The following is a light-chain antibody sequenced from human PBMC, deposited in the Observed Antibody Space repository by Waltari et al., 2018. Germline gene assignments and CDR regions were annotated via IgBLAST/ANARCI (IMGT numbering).Light chain of an antibody. CDR2: DVS. Sequence: QSALTQPASVSGSPGHSITLSCTGTSSYVGFYTYVSWYQQHPGKAPKLMIYDVSERPSGVSNRFSGSKSGNTASLTISGRQAEDEADYYCNSYAGSSSWVFGGGTKLTVL. V-gene: IGLV2-14*01. CDR1: SSYVGFYTY. CDR3: NSYAGSSSWV. J-gene: IGLJ3*02.